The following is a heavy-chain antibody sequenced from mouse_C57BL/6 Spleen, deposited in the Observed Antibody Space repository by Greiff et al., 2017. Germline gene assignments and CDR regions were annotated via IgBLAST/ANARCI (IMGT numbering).Heavy chain of an antibody. Sequence: QVQLKESGAELMKPGASVKLSCKATGYTFTGYWIEWVKQRPGHGLEWIGEILPGSGSTKYNEKFKGKATVTADTSSNTAYMQLSSLTTEYSAIYYCASGSYGSSYADYWGQGTTLTVSS. CDR3: ASGSYGSSYADY. V-gene: IGHV1-9*01. CDR1: GYTFTGYW. D-gene: IGHD1-1*01. CDR2: ILPGSGST. J-gene: IGHJ2*01.